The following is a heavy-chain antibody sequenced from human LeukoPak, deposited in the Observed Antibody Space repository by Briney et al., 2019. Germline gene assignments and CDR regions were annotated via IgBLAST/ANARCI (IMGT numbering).Heavy chain of an antibody. V-gene: IGHV3-15*01. CDR1: GFTFSTYE. Sequence: GGSLRLSCAASGFTFSTYEMNWVRQAPGKGLEWVGRIKSKTDGGTTDYAAPVKGRFTISRDDSKNTLYLQMNSLKTEDTAVYYCTTDRVYYDILTGYYGYWGQGTLVTVSS. CDR2: IKSKTDGGTT. J-gene: IGHJ4*02. D-gene: IGHD3-9*01. CDR3: TTDRVYYDILTGYYGY.